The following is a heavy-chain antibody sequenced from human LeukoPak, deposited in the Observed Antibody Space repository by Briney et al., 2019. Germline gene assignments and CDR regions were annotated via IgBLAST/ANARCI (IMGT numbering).Heavy chain of an antibody. CDR3: ARRAGAYSHPYDY. J-gene: IGHJ4*02. CDR2: IYSDTI. D-gene: IGHD4/OR15-4a*01. CDR1: GFTVSSHS. Sequence: PGRSLRLSCPGSGFTVSSHSMSWVRQAAGKGLEWVSFIYSDTIHYSDSVKGRFTISRDNSKNTLYLQMDSLRAEDTAVYYCARRAGAYSHPYDYWGQGTLVTVSS. V-gene: IGHV3-53*01.